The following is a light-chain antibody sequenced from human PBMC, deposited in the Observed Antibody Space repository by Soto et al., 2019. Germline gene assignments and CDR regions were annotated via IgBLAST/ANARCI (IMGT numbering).Light chain of an antibody. J-gene: IGKJ5*01. CDR1: ESVTSS. Sequence: EIVMTQSPATLSVSPGDRATLSCRASESVTSSLGWYQQKPGQAPRLLIYDASNRATGIPARFSGSGSGTDFTLTISSLEPEDFALYYCQQRANLVSFGQGTRLEIK. CDR2: DAS. V-gene: IGKV3-11*01. CDR3: QQRANLVS.